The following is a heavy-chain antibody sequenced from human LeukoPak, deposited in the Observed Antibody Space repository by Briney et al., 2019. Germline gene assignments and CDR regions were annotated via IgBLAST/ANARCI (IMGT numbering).Heavy chain of an antibody. CDR2: INLNSGGT. CDR1: GYTFTAYY. CDR3: ARDMGDSGARDRAFDI. D-gene: IGHD5-12*01. J-gene: IGHJ3*02. Sequence: ASVKVSCKASGYTFTAYYMHWVRQAPGQGLEWMGWINLNSGGTNCAQKFQGRVTMTRDTSISAAYMELSRLGSDDTAVYYCARDMGDSGARDRAFDIWGQGTMVTVSS. V-gene: IGHV1-2*02.